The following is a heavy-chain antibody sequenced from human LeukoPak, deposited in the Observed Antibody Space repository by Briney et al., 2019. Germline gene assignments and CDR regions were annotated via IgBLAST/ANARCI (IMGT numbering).Heavy chain of an antibody. CDR1: GGSFSGYY. J-gene: IGHJ1*01. V-gene: IGHV4-34*01. Sequence: SETLSLTCAVYGGSFSGYYWSWIRQPPGKGLEWIGEINHSGSTNYNPSLKSRVTISVDTSKNQFSLKLSSVTAADTAVYYCARVGIAAAGTRRRYFQHWGQGTLVTVSS. CDR3: ARVGIAAAGTRRRYFQH. D-gene: IGHD6-13*01. CDR2: INHSGST.